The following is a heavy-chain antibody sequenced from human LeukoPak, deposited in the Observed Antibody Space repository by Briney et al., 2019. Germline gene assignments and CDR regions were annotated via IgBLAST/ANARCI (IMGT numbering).Heavy chain of an antibody. D-gene: IGHD1-26*01. Sequence: SETLSLTCTVSGGSMSSYYWSWIRQPPGKGLEWIGYIYYSGSTNYNPSLKSRVTISVDTSKNQFSLKLSSVTAADTAVYYCARSEWELLLFDYWGQGTLVTVSS. J-gene: IGHJ4*02. CDR3: ARSEWELLLFDY. CDR2: IYYSGST. CDR1: GGSMSSYY. V-gene: IGHV4-59*01.